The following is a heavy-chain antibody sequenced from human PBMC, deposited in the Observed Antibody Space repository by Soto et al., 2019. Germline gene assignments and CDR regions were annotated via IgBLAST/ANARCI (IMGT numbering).Heavy chain of an antibody. D-gene: IGHD6-19*01. V-gene: IGHV4-39*01. CDR3: ARTAVATHWYFDL. CDR2: IYYVGST. J-gene: IGHJ2*01. Sequence: LQLQESGPGLVKPSETLSLTCTVSNGSISSRYYWGWLRQTPGKGLEWIASIYYVGSTYYSPSLGSRVTISVDTSNNQFSLRLNSLTSADTAVYYCARTAVATHWYFDLWGRGTLVT. CDR1: NGSISSRYY.